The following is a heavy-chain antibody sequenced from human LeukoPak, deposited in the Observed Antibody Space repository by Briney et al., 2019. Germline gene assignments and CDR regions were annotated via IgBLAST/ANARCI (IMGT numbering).Heavy chain of an antibody. D-gene: IGHD6-19*01. CDR1: GYTFTGYY. CDR3: TRGGFGSGWEFDC. CDR2: INPNSGGT. J-gene: IGHJ4*02. Sequence: ASVTVSCKASGYTFTGYYMHGVRQAPGQGLEWMGWINPNSGGTSYAQKFQGRVTMTRDTSISTAYMDLTSLRFDDTAMYYCTRGGFGSGWEFDCWGQGTLVSVSS. V-gene: IGHV1-2*02.